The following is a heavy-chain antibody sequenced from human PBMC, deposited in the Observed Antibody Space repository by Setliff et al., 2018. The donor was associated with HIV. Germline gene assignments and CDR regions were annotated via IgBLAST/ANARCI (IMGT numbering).Heavy chain of an antibody. CDR3: ARRYHDASGFYNS. CDR2: IHYSRGS. J-gene: IGHJ4*02. Sequence: SETLSLTCSVSGVSISGPIGITYYWDWLRQPPGKGLEWIGNIHYSRGSSYNASLKSRVTIPLDTSKNHFSLKLSSVAAADTAVYYCARRYHDASGFYNSWGQGVLVTVSS. V-gene: IGHV4-39*02. D-gene: IGHD1-1*01. CDR1: GVSISGPIGITYY.